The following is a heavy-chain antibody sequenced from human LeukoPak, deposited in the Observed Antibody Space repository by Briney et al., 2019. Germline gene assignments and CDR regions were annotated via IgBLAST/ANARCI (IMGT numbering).Heavy chain of an antibody. J-gene: IGHJ6*02. D-gene: IGHD6-19*01. Sequence: SGGSLRLSCAASGFTFSNYGMHWVRQAPGKGLEWVAIISDDGSNKNYADSVKGRFTISRDNSKNTLYLQMNSLRAEDTAVYYCARGWRVSGHYYGMDVWGQGTTVTVSS. CDR1: GFTFSNYG. V-gene: IGHV3-30*03. CDR3: ARGWRVSGHYYGMDV. CDR2: ISDDGSNK.